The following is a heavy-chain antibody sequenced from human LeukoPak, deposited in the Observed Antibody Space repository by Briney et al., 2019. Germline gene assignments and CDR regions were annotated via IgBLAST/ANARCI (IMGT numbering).Heavy chain of an antibody. Sequence: ASVKVSCKASGGTFSSYAISWVRQAPGQGLEWMGWISPHNGNTKYAQKLQGRVTMTTDTSTSTVYMELRSLRSGDTAVYYCARVPYDSSGYYRDWGQGTLVTVSS. D-gene: IGHD3-22*01. V-gene: IGHV1-18*01. J-gene: IGHJ4*02. CDR1: GGTFSSYA. CDR3: ARVPYDSSGYYRD. CDR2: ISPHNGNT.